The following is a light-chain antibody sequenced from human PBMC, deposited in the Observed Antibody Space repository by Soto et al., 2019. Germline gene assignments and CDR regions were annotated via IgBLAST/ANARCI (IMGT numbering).Light chain of an antibody. J-gene: IGKJ5*01. Sequence: EIVLTQAPATLSLCPVEVATLSCRASPSVTNYLAWYQQEPGQPPRLLIYGAFNRAAGIPARFSGSGSGTDFTLTISSLEPEDSAVYYCQQRNIWPPVTFGQGTRLEIK. CDR1: PSVTNY. V-gene: IGKV3-11*01. CDR3: QQRNIWPPVT. CDR2: GAF.